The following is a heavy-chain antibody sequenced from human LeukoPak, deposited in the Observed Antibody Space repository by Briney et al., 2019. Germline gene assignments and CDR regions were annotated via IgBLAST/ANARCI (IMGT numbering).Heavy chain of an antibody. Sequence: GGSLRLSCAASGFTFSSYEMNWVRQAPGKGLEWVSYISISGSTIYYADSVKGRFTISRDNAKNSLYLQMNSLRAEDTAVYYCARDRGVPAAIFDYWGQGTLVTVSS. D-gene: IGHD2-2*01. V-gene: IGHV3-48*03. CDR1: GFTFSSYE. CDR2: ISISGSTI. J-gene: IGHJ4*02. CDR3: ARDRGVPAAIFDY.